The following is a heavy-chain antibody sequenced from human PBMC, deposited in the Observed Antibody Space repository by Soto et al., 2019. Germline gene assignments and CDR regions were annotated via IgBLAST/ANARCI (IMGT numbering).Heavy chain of an antibody. CDR1: GGSISSGDYY. V-gene: IGHV4-30-4*01. CDR2: IYYSGST. CDR3: ASPFGPQNYYDSSGYFAPEYYFDY. Sequence: SETLSLTCTVSGGSISSGDYYWSWIRQPPWKGLEWIGYIYYSGSTYYNPSLKGRGTISVDTSKNQFSLKLSSVTAADTAGYYCASPFGPQNYYDSSGYFAPEYYFDYGXKGTLGTVSS. D-gene: IGHD3-22*01. J-gene: IGHJ4*02.